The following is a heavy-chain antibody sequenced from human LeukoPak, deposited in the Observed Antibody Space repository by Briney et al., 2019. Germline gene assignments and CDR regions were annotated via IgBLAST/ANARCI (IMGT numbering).Heavy chain of an antibody. CDR3: ARHDDSSGYYYGWGAFDI. CDR1: GGSISSGGYY. Sequence: SETLSLTCTVSGGSISSGGYYWSWIRQHPGKGLEWIGYIYYSGSTYYNPSLKSRVTISVDTSKNQFSLKLSSVTAADTAVYYCARHDDSSGYYYGWGAFDIWGQGTMVTVSS. J-gene: IGHJ3*02. CDR2: IYYSGST. V-gene: IGHV4-31*03. D-gene: IGHD3-22*01.